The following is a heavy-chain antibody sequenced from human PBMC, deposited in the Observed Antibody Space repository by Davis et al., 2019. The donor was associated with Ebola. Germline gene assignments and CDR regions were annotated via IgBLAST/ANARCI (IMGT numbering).Heavy chain of an antibody. D-gene: IGHD3-22*01. Sequence: ASVKVSCKASGYNFAGYCIHWVRQAPGQGLEWMGWIDPKSGGTVYAQKFQGRVTITRDTSISTAYMELNSLKFDDTAVYYCARDHLDSSTYPSPLDYWGQGTLVTVSS. J-gene: IGHJ4*02. CDR2: IDPKSGGT. CDR3: ARDHLDSSTYPSPLDY. CDR1: GYNFAGYC. V-gene: IGHV1-2*02.